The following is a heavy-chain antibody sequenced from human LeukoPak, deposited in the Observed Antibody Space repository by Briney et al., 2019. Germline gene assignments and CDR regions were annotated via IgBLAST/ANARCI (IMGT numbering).Heavy chain of an antibody. D-gene: IGHD3-16*01. CDR3: VSAYGGLLDY. V-gene: IGHV3-48*03. J-gene: IGHJ4*02. CDR1: GFTFSTYE. Sequence: PGGSLRLSCAASGFTFSTYEMNWVRQVPGKGLEWVSYISGSGTTIYYADSVKGRFAISRDNTKNSMYLQMNSLRAEDTAVYYCVSAYGGLLDYWGQGTLVTDSS. CDR2: ISGSGTTI.